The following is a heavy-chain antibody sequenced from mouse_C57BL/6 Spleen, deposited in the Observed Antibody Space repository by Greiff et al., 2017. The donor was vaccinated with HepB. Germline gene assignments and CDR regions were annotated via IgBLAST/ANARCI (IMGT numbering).Heavy chain of an antibody. J-gene: IGHJ4*01. V-gene: IGHV14-4*01. CDR3: TPDYYGFYAMDY. CDR2: IDPENGDT. Sequence: EVKLVESGAELVRPGASVKLSCTASGFNIKADYMHWVKQRPEQGLEWIGRIDPENGDTEYAPKFQGKATITADTSSNTAYLQLSSLTSEDTAVYYGTPDYYGFYAMDYWGQGTSVTVSS. CDR1: GFNIKADY. D-gene: IGHD1-1*01.